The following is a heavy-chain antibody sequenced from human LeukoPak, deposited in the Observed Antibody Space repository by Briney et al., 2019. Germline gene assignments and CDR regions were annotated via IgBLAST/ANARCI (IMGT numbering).Heavy chain of an antibody. J-gene: IGHJ4*02. CDR2: INPNSGGT. V-gene: IGHV1-2*02. D-gene: IGHD2-2*01. CDR1: GYTFTGYY. Sequence: ASVKVSCKASGYTFTGYYMHWVRQAPGQGLEWMGWINPNSGGTNYAQKFQGRVTMTRDTSISTAYMELSRLRSDDTAVYYCARVYCSSTSCSYYFDYWGQGTLVTVSS. CDR3: ARVYCSSTSCSYYFDY.